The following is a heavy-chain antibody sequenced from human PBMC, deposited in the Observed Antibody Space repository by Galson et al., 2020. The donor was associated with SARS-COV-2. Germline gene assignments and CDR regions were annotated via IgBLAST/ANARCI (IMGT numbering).Heavy chain of an antibody. CDR3: ASSPLEVPFNWNDH. V-gene: IGHV3-21*01. CDR1: GFTFSSYS. Sequence: KIGESLKISCAASGFTFSSYSMNWVRQAPGKGLEWVSSISSSSSYIYYADSVKGRFTISRDNAKNSLYLQMNSLRAEDTAVYYCASSPLEVPFNWNDHWGQGTLVTVSS. CDR2: ISSSSSYI. J-gene: IGHJ5*02. D-gene: IGHD3-10*01.